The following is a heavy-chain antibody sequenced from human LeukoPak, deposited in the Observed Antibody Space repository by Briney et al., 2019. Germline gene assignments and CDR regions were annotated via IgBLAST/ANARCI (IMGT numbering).Heavy chain of an antibody. D-gene: IGHD5-24*01. CDR3: AKDDAWLQYGN. V-gene: IGHV3-48*03. CDR1: GFTFSNYE. Sequence: GGSLRLSCAASGFTFSNYEMNWVRQAPGKGLDWVAYISRGGRTVDYADSVKGRFTISRDNSKGTVYLQMNSLRPEDTAVYYCAKDDAWLQYGNWGRGTLVTVSS. J-gene: IGHJ4*02. CDR2: ISRGGRTV.